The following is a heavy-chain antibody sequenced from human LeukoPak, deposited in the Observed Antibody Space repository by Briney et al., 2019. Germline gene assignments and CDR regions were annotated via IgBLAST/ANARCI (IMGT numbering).Heavy chain of an antibody. CDR1: GYTFTSYA. J-gene: IGHJ4*02. D-gene: IGHD5-18*01. Sequence: ASVKVSCKASGYTFTSYAMNWVRQAPGQGLEWTGWINTNTGNPTYAQGFTGRFVFSLDTSVSTAYLQISSLMAEDTAVYYCARVGCSAPGPHTAMVRVFDYWGQGTLVTVSS. CDR2: INTNTGNP. V-gene: IGHV7-4-1*02. CDR3: ARVGCSAPGPHTAMVRVFDY.